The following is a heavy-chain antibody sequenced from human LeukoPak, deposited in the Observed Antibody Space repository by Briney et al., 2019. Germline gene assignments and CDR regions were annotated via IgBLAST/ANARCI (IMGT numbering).Heavy chain of an antibody. J-gene: IGHJ4*02. CDR2: IRNKAYGGTT. V-gene: IGHV3-49*04. Sequence: GGSLRLSCTASGFTFGDYAMGWVRQAPGQGLEWLGFIRNKAYGGTTQYAASVKGRFTISRDDSTRTAYLQMNSLKNEDTAVYYCTGTYYDILTGYAPPDYWGQGTLVTVSS. D-gene: IGHD3-9*01. CDR3: TGTYYDILTGYAPPDY. CDR1: GFTFGDYA.